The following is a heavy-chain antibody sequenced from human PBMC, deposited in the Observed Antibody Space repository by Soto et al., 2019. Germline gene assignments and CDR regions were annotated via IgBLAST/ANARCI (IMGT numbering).Heavy chain of an antibody. CDR3: ARDGGYDILTGLVGYYGMDV. D-gene: IGHD3-9*01. J-gene: IGHJ6*02. CDR2: ISAYNGNT. V-gene: IGHV1-18*01. Sequence: VRQAPGQGLEWMGWISAYNGNTNYAQKLQGRVTMTTDTSTSTAYMELSSLRSEDTAVYYCARDGGYDILTGLVGYYGMDVWGQGTTVTVSS.